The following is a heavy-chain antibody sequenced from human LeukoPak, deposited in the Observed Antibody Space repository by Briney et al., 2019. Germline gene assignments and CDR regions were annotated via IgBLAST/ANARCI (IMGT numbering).Heavy chain of an antibody. J-gene: IGHJ5*02. CDR1: GGSISSSSYY. V-gene: IGHV4-39*01. Sequence: PSETLSLTCTASGGSISSSSYYWGWNRQPPGKGLEWIGSIYYSGSTYYNPSLKSRVTISVDTSKNQFSLKLSSVTAADTAVYYCARLKIAAASRWFDPWGQGTLVTVSS. D-gene: IGHD6-13*01. CDR3: ARLKIAAASRWFDP. CDR2: IYYSGST.